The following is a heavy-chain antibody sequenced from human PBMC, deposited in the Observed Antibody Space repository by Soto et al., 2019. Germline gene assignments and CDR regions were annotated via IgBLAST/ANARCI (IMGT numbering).Heavy chain of an antibody. V-gene: IGHV4-39*02. D-gene: IGHD1-1*01. CDR1: GGPIRSSSHY. J-gene: IGHJ4*02. CDR2: IDESGDS. CDR3: AREGGYVDY. Sequence: SETLSLTCTVSGGPIRSSSHYWGWIRQSPGTGLEWIGSIDESGDSYYNPSLKSRVTIFVDTSKNQFSLKLISVTGADSAIYYCAREGGYVDYWGQGTLVTVSS.